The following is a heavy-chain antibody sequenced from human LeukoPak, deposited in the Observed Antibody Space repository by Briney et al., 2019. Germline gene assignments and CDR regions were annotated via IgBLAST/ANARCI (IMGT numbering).Heavy chain of an antibody. CDR3: ARTGQYCSGGTCYSGQFDF. V-gene: IGHV3-11*01. CDR2: ISSHGSSI. Sequence: GGSLRLSCAASGFSFSDYYVIWIRQAPGRGLEYVSYISSHGSSIHYADSVKGRFTISRDNANKTLFLQMNSLRAEDTAVYYCARTGQYCSGGTCYSGQFDFWGQGTLVTVSS. CDR1: GFSFSDYY. D-gene: IGHD2-15*01. J-gene: IGHJ4*02.